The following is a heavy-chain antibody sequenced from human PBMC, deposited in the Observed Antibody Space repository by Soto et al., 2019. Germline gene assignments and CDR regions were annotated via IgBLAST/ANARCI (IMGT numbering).Heavy chain of an antibody. Sequence: PGGSLRFSCAASGFTFSSYAMSWVRQAPGKGLEWVSAISGSGGSTYYADSVKGRFTISRDNSKNTLYLQMNSLRAEDTAVYYCAKGSNPYYYDSSWFYWGQGTLVTVSS. CDR2: ISGSGGST. CDR3: AKGSNPYYYDSSWFY. CDR1: GFTFSSYA. J-gene: IGHJ4*02. V-gene: IGHV3-23*01. D-gene: IGHD3-22*01.